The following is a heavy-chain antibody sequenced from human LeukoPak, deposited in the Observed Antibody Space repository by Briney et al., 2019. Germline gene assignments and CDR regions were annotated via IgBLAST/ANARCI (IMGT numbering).Heavy chain of an antibody. V-gene: IGHV4-59*01. CDR1: GGSISGYY. D-gene: IGHD2-2*01. Sequence: PSETLSLTCTVSGGSISGYYWSWIRQPPGNGLEWIGYIYYSGSTNYNPSLKSRVTISVDTSKNQFSLKLSSVTAADTAVYYCARVNSLPAAVLFDYWGQGTLVTVSS. CDR2: IYYSGST. CDR3: ARVNSLPAAVLFDY. J-gene: IGHJ4*02.